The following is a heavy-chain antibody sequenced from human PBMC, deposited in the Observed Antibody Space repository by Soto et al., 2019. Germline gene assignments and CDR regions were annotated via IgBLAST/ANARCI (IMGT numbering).Heavy chain of an antibody. Sequence: QVQLQQWGAGLLKPSETLSLTCAVYGGSFSGYYWSWIRQPPGKGLEWIGEINHSGSTNYNPSLKSRVTISVDTSKNQFSLKLSSVTAADTAVYYCARVRRARGIIQLWSPLPYFDYWGQGTLVTVSS. CDR3: ARVRRARGIIQLWSPLPYFDY. CDR2: INHSGST. J-gene: IGHJ4*02. D-gene: IGHD5-18*01. CDR1: GGSFSGYY. V-gene: IGHV4-34*01.